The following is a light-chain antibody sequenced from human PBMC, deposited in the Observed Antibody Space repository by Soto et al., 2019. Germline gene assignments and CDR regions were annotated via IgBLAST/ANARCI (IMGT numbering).Light chain of an antibody. Sequence: QSVLTQPPSASGTPGQRVTIACSGTSSNIGNNYVCWYQQLPGTAPKLLIYRNNQRPSGVPDRFSGSKSGTSASLAISGLRHDDEADYYCAAWDDSLSGVVFGGGTKLTVL. CDR2: RNN. CDR3: AAWDDSLSGVV. V-gene: IGLV1-47*01. CDR1: SSNIGNNY. J-gene: IGLJ2*01.